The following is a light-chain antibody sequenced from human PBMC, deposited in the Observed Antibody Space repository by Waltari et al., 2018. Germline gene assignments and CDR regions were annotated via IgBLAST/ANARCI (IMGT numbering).Light chain of an antibody. V-gene: IGKV3-15*01. CDR1: QSVTSS. J-gene: IGKJ1*01. Sequence: EIVMTHSPATLSVSPGERVTLSCRARQSVTSSLAWYQHKPGQAPRLLIFGASTRATGVPARFSGSGSGTEFTLTISSLQSEDFAVYYCQQYDDWPPWTFGQGTNVEVK. CDR3: QQYDDWPPWT. CDR2: GAS.